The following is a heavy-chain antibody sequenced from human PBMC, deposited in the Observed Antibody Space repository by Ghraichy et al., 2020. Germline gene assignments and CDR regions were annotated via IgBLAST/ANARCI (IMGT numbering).Heavy chain of an antibody. CDR3: AKDSRLGYYDSSGYYYGQYYYYGMDV. V-gene: IGHV3-23*01. Sequence: GGSLRLSCAASGFTFSSYAMSWVRQAPGKGLEWVSAISGSGGSTYYADSVKGRFTISRDNSKNTLYLQMNSLRAEDTAVYYCAKDSRLGYYDSSGYYYGQYYYYGMDVWGQGTMVTVSS. J-gene: IGHJ6*02. CDR2: ISGSGGST. CDR1: GFTFSSYA. D-gene: IGHD3-22*01.